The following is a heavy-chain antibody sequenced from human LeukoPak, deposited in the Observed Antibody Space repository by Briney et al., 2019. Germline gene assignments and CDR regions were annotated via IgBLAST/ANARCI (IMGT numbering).Heavy chain of an antibody. CDR3: ARRRYDSSGYYYFDY. Sequence: KSGGSLRLSCAASGFTFSSYSMNWVRQPPGKGLEWIGSIYYSGSTYYNPSLKSRVTISVDTSKNQFSLKLSSVTAADTAVYYCARRRYDSSGYYYFDYWGQGTLVTVSS. J-gene: IGHJ4*02. CDR1: GFTFSSYS. CDR2: IYYSGST. D-gene: IGHD3-22*01. V-gene: IGHV4-39*01.